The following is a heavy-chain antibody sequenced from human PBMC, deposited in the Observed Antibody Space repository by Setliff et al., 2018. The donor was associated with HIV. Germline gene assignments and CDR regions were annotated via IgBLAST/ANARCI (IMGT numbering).Heavy chain of an antibody. D-gene: IGHD3-22*01. Sequence: SETLSLTCTVSGASVTNYYWSWIRQPPGKGLEWIGYVYYTGSSNYNPSLKSRVTISVDTSKNHLSLKVSSLTAADTAVYYCARAPYYDYRGLAVYYFDYWGQGTLVTVSS. CDR3: ARAPYYDYRGLAVYYFDY. V-gene: IGHV4-59*02. J-gene: IGHJ4*02. CDR2: VYYTGSS. CDR1: GASVTNYY.